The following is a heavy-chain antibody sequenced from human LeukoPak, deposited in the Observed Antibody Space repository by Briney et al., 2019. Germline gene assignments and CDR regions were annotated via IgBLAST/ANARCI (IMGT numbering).Heavy chain of an antibody. V-gene: IGHV4-59*01. D-gene: IGHD1-26*01. CDR1: GGSISSYY. Sequence: SETLSLTCTVSGGSISSYYWSWIRQPPGKGLEWIGYIYYSGSTNYNPSLKSRVTISVDTSKNQFSLKLSSVTAADTAVYYCARAGGSYFYYYYMDVWGKGTTVTISS. CDR2: IYYSGST. CDR3: ARAGGSYFYYYYMDV. J-gene: IGHJ6*03.